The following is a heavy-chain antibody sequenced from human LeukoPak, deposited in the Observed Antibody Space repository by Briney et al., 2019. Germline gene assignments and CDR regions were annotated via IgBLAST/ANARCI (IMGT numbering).Heavy chain of an antibody. CDR1: GGSISSYY. CDR3: AKVAEPTIFGAVDF. J-gene: IGHJ4*02. Sequence: SETLSLTCTVSGGSISSYYWSWIRQPPGKGLEWIGYIYYSGSTNYNPSLKSRVTISVDTSKNQFSLKLSSVTAADTAVYYCAKVAEPTIFGAVDFWGQGTLVTVSS. D-gene: IGHD3-3*01. CDR2: IYYSGST. V-gene: IGHV4-59*01.